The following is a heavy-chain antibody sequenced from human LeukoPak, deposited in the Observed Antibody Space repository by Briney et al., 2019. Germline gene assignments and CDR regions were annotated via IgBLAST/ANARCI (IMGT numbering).Heavy chain of an antibody. CDR1: GFTFSSYA. CDR2: ICAGGTFT. D-gene: IGHD1-14*01. CDR3: TNLNGIRTE. Sequence: GGSLRLSCTASGFTFSSYAMNWVRQAPGKGLEWVSGICAGGTFTYYADSVKGRFTISRDNSKNTMYLHMNSLRAEETAVYYRTNLNGIRTEGGQGTLVTVST. V-gene: IGHV3-23*01. J-gene: IGHJ4*02.